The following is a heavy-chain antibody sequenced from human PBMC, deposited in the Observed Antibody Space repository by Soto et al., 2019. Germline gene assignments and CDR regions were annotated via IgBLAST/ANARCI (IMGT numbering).Heavy chain of an antibody. D-gene: IGHD3-9*01. CDR2: FDPEDGET. J-gene: IGHJ3*02. CDR1: GYTLTELS. CDR3: ATDLTFGSTSAFDI. V-gene: IGHV1-24*01. Sequence: ASVKVSCKVSGYTLTELSMHWVRQAPGKGLEWMGGFDPEDGETIYAQKFQGRVAMTEDTSTDTAYMELSSLRSEDTAVYYCATDLTFGSTSAFDISGQGTMVTVSS.